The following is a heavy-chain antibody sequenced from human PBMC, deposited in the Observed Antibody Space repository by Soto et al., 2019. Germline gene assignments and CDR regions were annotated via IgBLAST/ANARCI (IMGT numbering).Heavy chain of an antibody. J-gene: IGHJ4*02. CDR1: GFPFSAEA. CDR3: ARDYSSGWCLDY. D-gene: IGHD6-13*01. V-gene: IGHV3-30-3*01. CDR2: ISYDGNNK. Sequence: QVQLVESGGGVVQSGNSLRLSCAGSGFPFSAEAMHWVRQAPGKGLEWVAAISYDGNNKQHADSVKGRFTVSRDNSKNTLYLQINSLRPEDTAVYYCARDYSSGWCLDYWGQGSLVTVSS.